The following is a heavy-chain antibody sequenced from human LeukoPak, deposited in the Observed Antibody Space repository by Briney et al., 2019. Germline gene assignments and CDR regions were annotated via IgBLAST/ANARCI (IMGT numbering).Heavy chain of an antibody. CDR2: INSDGSST. V-gene: IGHV3-74*01. CDR3: ARVDCSGGSCYFDY. J-gene: IGHJ4*02. Sequence: PGGSLRLTCAASGFTFSRYWRHWVRQTPGKGLVWVSRINSDGSSTRYADSVKGRFTISRDNAKNTLDLQMSSLRAEDTAVYYCARVDCSGGSCYFDYWGQGTLVTVSS. D-gene: IGHD2-15*01. CDR1: GFTFSRYW.